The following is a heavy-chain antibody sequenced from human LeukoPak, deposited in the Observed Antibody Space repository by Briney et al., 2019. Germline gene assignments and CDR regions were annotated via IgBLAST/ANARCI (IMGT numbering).Heavy chain of an antibody. CDR2: ISSSSSYI. CDR3: ARDPFEHYYGSGSYHPLDY. D-gene: IGHD3-10*01. J-gene: IGHJ4*02. V-gene: IGHV3-21*01. CDR1: GFTFSSYS. Sequence: GGSLRLSCAASGFTFSSYSMNWVRQAPGKGLEWVSSISSSSSYIYYADSVKGRFTISRDNAKNSLYLQMNSLRAEDTAVYYCARDPFEHYYGSGSYHPLDYWGQGTLVTVSS.